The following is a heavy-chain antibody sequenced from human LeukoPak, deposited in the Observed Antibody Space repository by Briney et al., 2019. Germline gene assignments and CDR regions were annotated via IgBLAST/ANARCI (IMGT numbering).Heavy chain of an antibody. CDR3: ARGPSDIWTGYYTDYFDY. J-gene: IGHJ4*02. CDR2: IYSGGST. Sequence: GGSLRLSCAASGFTVSSNYMSWVRQAPGKGLEWVSVIYSGGSTYYADSVKGRFTISRDNSKNTLYLQMNSLRAEDTAVYYCARGPSDIWTGYYTDYFDYWGQGTLVTVSS. V-gene: IGHV3-53*01. CDR1: GFTVSSNY. D-gene: IGHD3-9*01.